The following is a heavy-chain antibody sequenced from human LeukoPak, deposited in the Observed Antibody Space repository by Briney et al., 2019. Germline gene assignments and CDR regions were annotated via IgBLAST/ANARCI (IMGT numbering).Heavy chain of an antibody. CDR1: GFTVSSNY. J-gene: IGHJ4*02. CDR3: ARSSSN. V-gene: IGHV3-66*01. CDR2: IYSGGAT. D-gene: IGHD6-6*01. Sequence: GGSLRLSCAGSGFTVSSNYMSWVRQAPGKGLEWVSVIYSGGATYYADSAKGRFTISRDNSKNTLYLQMNSLTAEDTAVYYCARSSSNWGQGTLVTVSS.